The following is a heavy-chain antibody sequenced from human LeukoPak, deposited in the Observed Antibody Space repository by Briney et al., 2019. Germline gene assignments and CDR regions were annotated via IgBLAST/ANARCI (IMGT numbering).Heavy chain of an antibody. Sequence: GGSLRLSCAASGSTFSIYNMNWVRQAPGKGLEWVSYISSRSATMYYADSVKGRFTISRDNAKNSLYLQMNSLRAEDTAVYYCARETNYARFDLWGLGTLVTVSS. CDR3: ARETNYARFDL. V-gene: IGHV3-48*01. D-gene: IGHD3-16*01. J-gene: IGHJ5*02. CDR1: GSTFSIYN. CDR2: ISSRSATM.